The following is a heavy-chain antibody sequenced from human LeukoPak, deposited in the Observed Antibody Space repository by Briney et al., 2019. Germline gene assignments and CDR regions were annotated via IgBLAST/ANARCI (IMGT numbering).Heavy chain of an antibody. Sequence: GGSLRLSCAASGFTFSSYSMNWVRQAPGEGLEWVSYISSSSSTIYYADSVKGRFTISRDNAKNSLYLQMNSLRAEDTAVYYCTRDPLTQNDYWGQGTLVTVSS. CDR3: TRDPLTQNDY. CDR2: ISSSSSTI. J-gene: IGHJ4*02. D-gene: IGHD1-14*01. CDR1: GFTFSSYS. V-gene: IGHV3-48*01.